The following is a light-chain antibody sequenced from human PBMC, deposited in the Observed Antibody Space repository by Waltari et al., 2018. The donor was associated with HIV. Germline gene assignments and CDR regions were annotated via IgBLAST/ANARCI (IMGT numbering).Light chain of an antibody. CDR2: EVT. J-gene: IGLJ2*01. CDR3: SSFAPTNKFYVL. CDR1: SSDIGGYNY. V-gene: IGLV2-8*01. Sequence: QSTLTQPPSASGSPGQSVTIPCPGTSSDIGGYNYVSWHQQHPGKAPKLIMTEVTKRPSGVPDRFSGSKSGNTASLTVSGLQADDEALYYCSSFAPTNKFYVLFGGGTTLTVL.